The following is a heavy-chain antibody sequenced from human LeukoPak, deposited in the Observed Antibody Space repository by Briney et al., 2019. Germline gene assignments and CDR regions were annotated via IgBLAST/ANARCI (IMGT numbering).Heavy chain of an antibody. J-gene: IGHJ6*03. D-gene: IGHD1-26*01. V-gene: IGHV1-2*02. CDR1: GYTFTGYY. CDR3: ARDLSGSYPDYYYYYMDV. Sequence: ASVTVSCKASGYTFTGYYMHWVRQAPGQGLEGMGWINPNSGGTNYAQKFQGRVTMTRDTSISTAYMELSRLRSDDTAVYYCARDLSGSYPDYYYYYMDVWGKGTTVTVSS. CDR2: INPNSGGT.